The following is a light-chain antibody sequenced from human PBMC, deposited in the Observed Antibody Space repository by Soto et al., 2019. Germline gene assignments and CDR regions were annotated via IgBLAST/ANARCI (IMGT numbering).Light chain of an antibody. CDR1: SSNIGAGYD. CDR2: GNS. Sequence: VLTQPPSVSGAPGQRVTISCTGSSSNIGAGYDVHWYQQLPGTAPKLLIYGNSNRPSGVPDRFSGSKSGTSASLAITGLQAEDEADYYCQSYDSSLVVFGGGTKVTVL. CDR3: QSYDSSLVV. J-gene: IGLJ2*01. V-gene: IGLV1-40*01.